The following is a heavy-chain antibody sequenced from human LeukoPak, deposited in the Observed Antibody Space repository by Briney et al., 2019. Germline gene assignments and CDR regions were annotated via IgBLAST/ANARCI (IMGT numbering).Heavy chain of an antibody. CDR1: GFTFSSYS. Sequence: GGSLRLSCAASGFTFSSYSMNWVRQAPGKGLEWVSYISSSSSTIYYADSVKGRFTISRDNAKNSLYLQMNSLRAEDTAVYYCARDLKVVWFGESDYWGQGTLVTVSS. CDR2: ISSSSSTI. D-gene: IGHD3-10*01. CDR3: ARDLKVVWFGESDY. V-gene: IGHV3-48*04. J-gene: IGHJ4*02.